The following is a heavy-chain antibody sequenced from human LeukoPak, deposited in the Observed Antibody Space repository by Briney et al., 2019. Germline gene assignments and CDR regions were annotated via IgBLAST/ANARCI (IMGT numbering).Heavy chain of an antibody. J-gene: IGHJ5*02. CDR1: GFTVSSTY. CDR2: IFGGGGT. CDR3: AREFVYGDPFDP. D-gene: IGHD4-17*01. Sequence: GSLRLSCAASGFTVSSTYMNWVRQAPGKELEWVSVIFGGGGTYYADSVKGRFIISRDNSKNTLHLQMNSLRAEDTAVYFCAREFVYGDPFDPWGQGTLVTVSS. V-gene: IGHV3-66*01.